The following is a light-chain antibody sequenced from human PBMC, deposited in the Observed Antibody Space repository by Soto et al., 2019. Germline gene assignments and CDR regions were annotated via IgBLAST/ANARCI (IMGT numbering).Light chain of an antibody. CDR2: GAS. CDR3: QQYGSSPT. CDR1: QSVSSSY. J-gene: IGKJ4*01. Sequence: ENVLTQYPGSLSLPPGERATLSCRASQSVSSSYLAWYQQKPGQAPRLLIYGASSRATGIPDRVSGSGSGTDFTLTISRLEPEDFAVYYCQQYGSSPTFGGGTKVDIK. V-gene: IGKV3-20*01.